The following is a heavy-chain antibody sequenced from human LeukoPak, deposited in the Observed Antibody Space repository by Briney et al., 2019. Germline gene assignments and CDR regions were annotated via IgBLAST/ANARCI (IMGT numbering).Heavy chain of an antibody. J-gene: IGHJ5*02. Sequence: GGSLRLSCAASGFTFDDYAMHWVRQAPGKGLEWVSGISWNSGSIGYADSVKGRFTISRDNAKNSLYLQMNSLRAEDTALYYCAKDMDGYISWGQGTLVTVSS. CDR3: AKDMDGYIS. CDR2: ISWNSGSI. V-gene: IGHV3-9*01. D-gene: IGHD5-24*01. CDR1: GFTFDDYA.